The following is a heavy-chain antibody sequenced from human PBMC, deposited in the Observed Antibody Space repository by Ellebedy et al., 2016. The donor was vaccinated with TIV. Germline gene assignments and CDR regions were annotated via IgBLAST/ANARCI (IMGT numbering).Heavy chain of an antibody. Sequence: GESLKISXAASGFTFSSYGMHWVRQAPGKGLEWVAVISYDGSNKYYADSVKGRFTISRDNSKNTLYLQMNSLRAEDTAVYYCAKDPREQQLVPGWYFDLWGRGTLVTVSS. CDR1: GFTFSSYG. V-gene: IGHV3-30*18. J-gene: IGHJ2*01. CDR3: AKDPREQQLVPGWYFDL. CDR2: ISYDGSNK. D-gene: IGHD6-13*01.